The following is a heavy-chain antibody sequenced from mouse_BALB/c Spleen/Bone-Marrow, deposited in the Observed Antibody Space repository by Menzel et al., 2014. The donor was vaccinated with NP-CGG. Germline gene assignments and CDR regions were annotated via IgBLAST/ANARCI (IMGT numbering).Heavy chain of an antibody. Sequence: DVMLVESGGGLVQPGGSRKLSCAASGFTFSSFGMHWVRQAPEKGLEWVAYISNGSSTIYYADTVKGRFTISRDNPKNTLFLQMTSLRSEDTAMYYCARGGNYAWFAYWGQGTLVTVSA. CDR1: GFTFSSFG. CDR3: ARGGNYAWFAY. D-gene: IGHD2-1*01. V-gene: IGHV5-17*02. CDR2: ISNGSSTI. J-gene: IGHJ3*01.